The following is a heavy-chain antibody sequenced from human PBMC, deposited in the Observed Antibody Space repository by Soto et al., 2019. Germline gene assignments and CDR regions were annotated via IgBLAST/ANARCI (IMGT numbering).Heavy chain of an antibody. D-gene: IGHD3-16*01. CDR3: ARGNPFNYAGFDV. V-gene: IGHV1-2*02. CDR2: INPKSGGT. CDR1: GYTFTDYF. J-gene: IGHJ6*02. Sequence: QVQLVQSGAEVKKPGASVKVSCKASGYTFTDYFIHWVRQAPGQGLEWMGWINPKSGGTNYAPNFQGRVTMTRDTSLSTAYMEVGSLTSDDTAMYYCARGNPFNYAGFDVWGQGTTVAVSS.